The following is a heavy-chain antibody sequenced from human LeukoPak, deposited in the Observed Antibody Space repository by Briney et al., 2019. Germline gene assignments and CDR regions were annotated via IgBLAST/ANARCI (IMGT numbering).Heavy chain of an antibody. J-gene: IGHJ4*02. CDR1: GFTFSSYS. Sequence: GGSLRLSCAASGFTFSSYSMNWVRQAPGKGLEWVSYVSSSSSTIYYADSVKGRFTISRDNAKNSLYLQMNRLRAEDTAVYYCARPRGCGSSRCNNFDYWGQGTLVTVSS. CDR3: ARPRGCGSSRCNNFDY. D-gene: IGHD2-2*01. CDR2: VSSSSSTI. V-gene: IGHV3-48*01.